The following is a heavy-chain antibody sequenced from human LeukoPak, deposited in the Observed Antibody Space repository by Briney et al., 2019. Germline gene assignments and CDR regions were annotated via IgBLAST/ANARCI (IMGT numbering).Heavy chain of an antibody. CDR3: ARRYCANGVCYRSAFDI. J-gene: IGHJ3*02. Sequence: SETLSFTCTVSGDSINSNSYYWGWIRQPPGKGLEWIGSIYYSGSTYYNPSLKRRVTISVDTSKNQFSLRVSSVTAADTAFYYCARRYCANGVCYRSAFDIWGQGTMVTVSS. CDR1: GDSINSNSYY. CDR2: IYYSGST. V-gene: IGHV4-39*07. D-gene: IGHD2-8*01.